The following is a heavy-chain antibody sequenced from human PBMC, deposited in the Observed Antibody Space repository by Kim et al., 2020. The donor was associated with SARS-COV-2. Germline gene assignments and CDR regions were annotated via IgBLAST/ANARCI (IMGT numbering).Heavy chain of an antibody. CDR1: GLTSTTYA. CDR2: ISGRGKTT. J-gene: IGHJ6*01. CDR3: AKEGWSGADYYYFYGMDV. D-gene: IGHD3-10*01. Sequence: GGSLRLSCAASGLTSTTYAMSWVRQAPGKGLEWVSAISGRGKTTYYADSVKGRFIISRDTSKNTLYLQMRSLRAEDTAVYYCAKEGWSGADYYYFYGMDV. V-gene: IGHV3-23*01.